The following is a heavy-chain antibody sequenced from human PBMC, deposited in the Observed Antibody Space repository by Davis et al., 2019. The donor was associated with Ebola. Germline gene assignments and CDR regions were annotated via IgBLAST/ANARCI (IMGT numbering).Heavy chain of an antibody. D-gene: IGHD1-26*01. V-gene: IGHV3-30*04. CDR2: VPSDESNK. CDR1: GFTFSRNV. Sequence: GESLKISCVVSGFTFSRNVFHWVRQAPGKGLEWVATVPSDESNKFYADSVKGRFTISRDNSKNTQYLQMNSLRAEDTAVYYCAREAPYSGTYLGYFDYWGQGTLVTVSS. CDR3: AREAPYSGTYLGYFDY. J-gene: IGHJ4*02.